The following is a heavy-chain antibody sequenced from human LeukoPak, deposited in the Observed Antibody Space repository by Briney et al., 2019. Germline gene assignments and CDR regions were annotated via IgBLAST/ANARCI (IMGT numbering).Heavy chain of an antibody. CDR3: ARRVAVARRDAFDI. CDR2: ISSYNGNT. V-gene: IGHV1-18*01. CDR1: GYTFTSYG. D-gene: IGHD6-19*01. J-gene: IGHJ3*02. Sequence: ASVKVSCKASGYTFTSYGISWVRQAPGQGLEWMGWISSYNGNTNYAQKLQGRVTTSTDTSTGTAYMELRSLRSDDTAVYYCARRVAVARRDAFDIWGQGTMVTVSS.